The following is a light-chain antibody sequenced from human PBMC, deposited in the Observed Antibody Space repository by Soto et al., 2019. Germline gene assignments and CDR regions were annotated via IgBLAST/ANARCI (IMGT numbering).Light chain of an antibody. J-gene: IGKJ1*01. V-gene: IGKV3-15*01. CDR2: AAS. CDR1: QSVSSN. Sequence: EVMMTQSPAIVSVSKGERATLSFRASQSVSSNLAWYQQKPGQAPSLVIYAASTRATGIPARFSGSGSGTEFTLTISSLQSEDFAVYYCQQYHNWRTFGQGTKV. CDR3: QQYHNWRT.